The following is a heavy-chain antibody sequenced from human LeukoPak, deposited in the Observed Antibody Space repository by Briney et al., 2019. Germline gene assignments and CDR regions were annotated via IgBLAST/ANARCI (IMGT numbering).Heavy chain of an antibody. V-gene: IGHV1-8*01. CDR1: GYTFTSYD. CDR3: ARDDDRGPKWHDFWSGYYRKYDFDY. Sequence: ASVTLSYKASGYTFTSYDINWVRHATGPGLERMGWMNPNSGNTGNAQNFQGRVTITTETSTNTAYMELRSLRSDNTAVYYCARDDDRGPKWHDFWSGYYRKYDFDYWGQGTLVTVSS. CDR2: MNPNSGNT. J-gene: IGHJ4*02. D-gene: IGHD3-3*01.